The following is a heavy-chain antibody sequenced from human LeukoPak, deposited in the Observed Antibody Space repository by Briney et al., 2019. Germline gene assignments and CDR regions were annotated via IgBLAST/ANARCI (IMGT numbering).Heavy chain of an antibody. CDR2: IYSGGIT. J-gene: IGHJ4*02. CDR1: GFTVSSNY. V-gene: IGHV3-53*01. D-gene: IGHD3-16*01. CDR3: AKEGPGGGGYFDD. Sequence: GGSLRLSCAASGFTVSSNYMSWVRQAPGKGLEWVSVIYSGGITYYADSVKGRFTISRDNSKNTLYLRMNSLRADDTAVYYCAKEGPGGGGYFDDWGQGTLVTVSS.